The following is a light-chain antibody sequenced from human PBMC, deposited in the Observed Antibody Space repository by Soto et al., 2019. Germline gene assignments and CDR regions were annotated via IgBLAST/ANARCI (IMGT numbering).Light chain of an antibody. CDR3: QQYGTSEII. CDR2: DTS. V-gene: IGKV3-20*01. CDR1: QSLANSF. Sequence: IVLTQSVCTLSLSPCERPTLSCMGNQSLANSFIAWYQQKPGQAPRLLIYDTSSRASGIPDRFSGSGSGTDFTLTISRLETEDFAVFYCQQYGTSEIILGQGTRLEIK. J-gene: IGKJ5*01.